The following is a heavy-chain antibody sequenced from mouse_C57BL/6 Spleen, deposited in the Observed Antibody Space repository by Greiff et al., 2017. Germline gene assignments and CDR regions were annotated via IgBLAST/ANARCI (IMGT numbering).Heavy chain of an antibody. CDR2: IYPGAGDT. CDR1: GFAISSSW. Sequence: VQLQQSGPELVKPGASVKISCKASGFAISSSWMNWVKQRTGTGLEWIGRIYPGAGDTNYNGKFKGKDTLTADKSSSTAYMQISKLTYEDAAFYFCAREGQWRVWDYWGQGTTLTVSS. D-gene: IGHD3-3*01. V-gene: IGHV1-82*01. J-gene: IGHJ2*01. CDR3: AREGQWRVWDY.